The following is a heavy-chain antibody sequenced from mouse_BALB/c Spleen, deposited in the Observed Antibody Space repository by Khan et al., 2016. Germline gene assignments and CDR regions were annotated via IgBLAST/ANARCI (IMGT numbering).Heavy chain of an antibody. CDR1: GYTFTSYT. J-gene: IGHJ3*01. CDR2: INPSSGYT. D-gene: IGHD2-3*01. V-gene: IGHV1-4*01. Sequence: QVQLKQSGAELARPGASVKMSCKASGYTFTSYTMHWVKQRPGQGLEWIGYINPSSGYTNYNQKFKDKATLTADKSSSTAYMQLSSLTSEDSAVYYCERDGYYYWFAYWGQGTLVTVSA. CDR3: ERDGYYYWFAY.